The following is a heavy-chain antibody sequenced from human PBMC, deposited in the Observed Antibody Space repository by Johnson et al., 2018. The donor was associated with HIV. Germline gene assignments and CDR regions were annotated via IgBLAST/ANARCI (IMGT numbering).Heavy chain of an antibody. D-gene: IGHD2-21*01. CDR1: GFTFDEYA. Sequence: VQLVESGGGVVQPGRSLRLSCAASGFTFDEYAMHWVRQAPGKGLEWVAVISYDGSNKYYADSVKGRFTISRDNSKNTLYLQMNSLRAEDTALYYCARDQGSGEGAFDIWGQGTMVTVSS. CDR2: ISYDGSNK. J-gene: IGHJ3*02. V-gene: IGHV3-30-3*01. CDR3: ARDQGSGEGAFDI.